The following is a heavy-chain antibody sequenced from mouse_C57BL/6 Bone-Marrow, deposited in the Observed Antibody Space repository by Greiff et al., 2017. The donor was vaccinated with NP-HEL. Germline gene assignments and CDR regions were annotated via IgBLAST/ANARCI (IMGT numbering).Heavy chain of an antibody. D-gene: IGHD1-1*01. CDR3: ARPPYYGSSYWYFDV. Sequence: QVQLQQPGAELVKPGASVKLSCKASGYTFTSYWMQWVKQRPGQGLEWIGEIDPSDSYTNYNQKFKGKATLTVDTSSSTAYMQLSSLTSEASAVYYCARPPYYGSSYWYFDVWGTGTTVTVSS. CDR2: IDPSDSYT. V-gene: IGHV1-50*01. J-gene: IGHJ1*03. CDR1: GYTFTSYW.